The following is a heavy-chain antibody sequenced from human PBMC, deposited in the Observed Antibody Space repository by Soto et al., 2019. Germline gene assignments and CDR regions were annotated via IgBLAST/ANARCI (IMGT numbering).Heavy chain of an antibody. D-gene: IGHD5-18*01. J-gene: IGHJ4*02. CDR1: GYTFTSDA. Sequence: GASRKVSCKASGYTFTSDAMHLVRQAPGQRLEWMGWINAGNGNTKYSQKFQGRVTITRDTSASTAYMELSSLRSEDTAVCYCARDPGYSYGYNWGQGTLVTVSS. CDR3: ARDPGYSYGYN. V-gene: IGHV1-3*01. CDR2: INAGNGNT.